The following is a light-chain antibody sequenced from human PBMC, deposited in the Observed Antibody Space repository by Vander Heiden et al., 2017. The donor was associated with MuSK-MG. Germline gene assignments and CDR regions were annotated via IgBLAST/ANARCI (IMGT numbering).Light chain of an antibody. CDR2: AAS. CDR1: HDIRNF. V-gene: IGKV1-27*01. J-gene: IGKJ1*01. CDR3: QNYNSPPWT. Sequence: DIQMTQSPSSLSASVGDRVAITCRASHDIRNFLAWYHQKPGRAPQVVIFAASTLQPGVPSRFSGSGSGTDFTLTISGLQPEDIGTYYCQNYNSPPWTFGQGTKVEIK.